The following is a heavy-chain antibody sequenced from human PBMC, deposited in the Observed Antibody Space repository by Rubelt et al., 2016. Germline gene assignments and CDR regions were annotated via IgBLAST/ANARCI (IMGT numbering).Heavy chain of an antibody. Sequence: QVQLVQSGAEVKKPGASVKVSCKASGYTFTSYGISWVRQAPGQGLEWMGWISAYNGNTNYAQKLQGRVTMTTDTSTSTAYMELRSLRSDDPAVYYCARDLPPFRRYNWNFPLDYWGQGTLVTVSS. CDR1: GYTFTSYG. J-gene: IGHJ4*02. D-gene: IGHD1-7*01. V-gene: IGHV1-18*01. CDR3: ARDLPPFRRYNWNFPLDY. CDR2: ISAYNGNT.